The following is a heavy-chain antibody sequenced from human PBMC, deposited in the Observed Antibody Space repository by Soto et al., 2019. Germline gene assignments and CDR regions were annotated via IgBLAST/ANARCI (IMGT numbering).Heavy chain of an antibody. J-gene: IGHJ4*02. CDR1: GYTFTNND. V-gene: IGHV1-18*01. CDR3: ARAGRLLLPDY. Sequence: QIQLVQSGSEVRAPGASAKVSCKTSGYTFTNNDVCWVRQAPGQGLEWMGWISPDRGKTNYARKCRGRVAMNADPCASTVYMELGSLTSDDPAVYYCARAGRLLLPDYWGQGALVTVSS. CDR2: ISPDRGKT. D-gene: IGHD3-22*01.